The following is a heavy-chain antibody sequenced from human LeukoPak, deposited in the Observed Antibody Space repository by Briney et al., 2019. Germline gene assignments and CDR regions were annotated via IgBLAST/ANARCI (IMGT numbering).Heavy chain of an antibody. Sequence: PGGSLRLSCAASGFTFSSYGMHWVRQAPGKGLEWVAVISYDGSNKYYADSVKGRFTISRDNSKNTLYPQMNSLRAEDTAVYYCAKEVATLILYWGQGTLVTVSS. D-gene: IGHD5-12*01. CDR3: AKEVATLILY. CDR1: GFTFSSYG. CDR2: ISYDGSNK. J-gene: IGHJ4*02. V-gene: IGHV3-30*18.